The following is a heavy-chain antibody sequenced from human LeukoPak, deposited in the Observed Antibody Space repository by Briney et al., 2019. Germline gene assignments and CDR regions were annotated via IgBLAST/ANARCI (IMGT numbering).Heavy chain of an antibody. J-gene: IGHJ4*02. V-gene: IGHV3-23*01. Sequence: PGGSLRLSCAASGFTFSDSAMSWVRQAPGKGLEWVSEISGSGGSTYCADSVKGRFTISRDNSKNTLYLQMNSLRAEDTAVFCAKAYEHGTYFDYWGQGTLVTVSS. D-gene: IGHD3-3*01. CDR3: AKAYEHGTYFDY. CDR2: ISGSGGST. CDR1: GFTFSDSA.